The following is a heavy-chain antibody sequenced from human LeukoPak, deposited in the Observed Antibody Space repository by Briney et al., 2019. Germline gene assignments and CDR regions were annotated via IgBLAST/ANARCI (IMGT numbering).Heavy chain of an antibody. Sequence: GGSLRLSCAASGFTFSSYSMNWVRQAPGKGLEWVSSISSSSSYIYYADSVKGRFTISRDNAKNSLYLQMNSLRAEDTAVYYCARWRVVVSNGGFDIWGQGTTVIVSS. J-gene: IGHJ3*02. CDR1: GFTFSSYS. D-gene: IGHD3-22*01. V-gene: IGHV3-21*01. CDR2: ISSSSSYI. CDR3: ARWRVVVSNGGFDI.